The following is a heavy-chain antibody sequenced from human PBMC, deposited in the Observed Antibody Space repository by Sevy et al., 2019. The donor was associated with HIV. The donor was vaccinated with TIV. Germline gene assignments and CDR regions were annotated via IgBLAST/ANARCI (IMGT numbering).Heavy chain of an antibody. D-gene: IGHD6-13*01. CDR3: AKLGFVGQQLAPEWYFDL. CDR1: GFTFSSYA. CDR2: ISGSGGST. Sequence: GGSLRLSCAASGFTFSSYAMSWVRQAPGKGLEWVSAISGSGGSTYYADSVKGRFTISRDNSKNTLYLQMNSLRAEDTAVYYCAKLGFVGQQLAPEWYFDLWGRGTLVTVSS. J-gene: IGHJ2*01. V-gene: IGHV3-23*01.